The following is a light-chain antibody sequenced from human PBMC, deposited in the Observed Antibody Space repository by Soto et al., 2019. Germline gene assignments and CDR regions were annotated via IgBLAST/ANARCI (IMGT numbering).Light chain of an antibody. V-gene: IGKV3-20*01. CDR2: DAS. CDR3: QQYGRSPYT. J-gene: IGKJ2*01. Sequence: EIVLTQSPGALSLSPGERATLSCRASQTASSSHLAWYQQKPGQAPRLLIYDASSRATGISDGFSGSGSGTDFTLTISRLETEDFAVYYCQQYGRSPYTFGQGTKVEIK. CDR1: QTASSSH.